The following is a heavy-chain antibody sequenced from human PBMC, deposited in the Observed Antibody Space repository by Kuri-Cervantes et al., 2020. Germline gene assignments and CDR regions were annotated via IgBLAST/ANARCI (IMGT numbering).Heavy chain of an antibody. J-gene: IGHJ4*02. CDR1: GSTLTELS. Sequence: ASVKVSCKVSGSTLTELSIHWVRQAPGKGLEWMGGFDPEDGETFYAQKFQGRVTMTRDTSTSTVYVELSSLRSEDTAVYYCARGYYRSGSYPSWWGQGTVVTVSS. V-gene: IGHV1-24*01. CDR3: ARGYYRSGSYPSW. CDR2: FDPEDGET. D-gene: IGHD3-10*01.